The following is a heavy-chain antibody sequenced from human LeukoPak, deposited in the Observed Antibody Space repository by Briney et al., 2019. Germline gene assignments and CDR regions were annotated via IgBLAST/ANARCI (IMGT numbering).Heavy chain of an antibody. Sequence: SETLSLTCTVSGYSISSGYYWGWIRQPPGKGLEWIGSIYHSGSTYYNPSLKSRVTISVDTSKNQFSLKLSSVTAADTAVYYCARAVRYFADYWGQGTLVTVSS. CDR2: IYHSGST. V-gene: IGHV4-38-2*02. CDR1: GYSISSGYY. D-gene: IGHD3-9*01. CDR3: ARAVRYFADY. J-gene: IGHJ4*02.